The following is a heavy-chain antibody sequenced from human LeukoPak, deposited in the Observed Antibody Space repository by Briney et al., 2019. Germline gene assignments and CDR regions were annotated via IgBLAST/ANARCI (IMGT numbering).Heavy chain of an antibody. CDR1: GGTFSSYA. D-gene: IGHD3-10*01. V-gene: IGHV1-69*13. CDR2: IIPIFGTA. J-gene: IGHJ4*02. CDR3: ARDRGHTMVRGEYDY. Sequence: ASVKVSCKASGGTFSSYAISWVRQAPGQGLEWMGGIIPIFGTANYAQKFQGRVTITADESTSTAYMELSSLRSEDTAVYYCARDRGHTMVRGEYDYWGQGTLVTVS.